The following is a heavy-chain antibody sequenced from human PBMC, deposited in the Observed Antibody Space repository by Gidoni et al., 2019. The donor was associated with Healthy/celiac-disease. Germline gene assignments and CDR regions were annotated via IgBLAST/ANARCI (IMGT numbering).Heavy chain of an antibody. V-gene: IGHV3-9*01. D-gene: IGHD3-10*01. CDR1: GFTFDDYA. CDR3: AKAGGSGSYYKD. Sequence: EVQLVESGGGLVQPGRSLRLACAASGFTFDDYARHWVRQAPGQGLEWVSGISWNSGSIGYADSVKGRFTISRDNAKNSLYLQMNSLRAEDTALYYCAKAGGSGSYYKDWGQGTLVTVSS. J-gene: IGHJ4*02. CDR2: ISWNSGSI.